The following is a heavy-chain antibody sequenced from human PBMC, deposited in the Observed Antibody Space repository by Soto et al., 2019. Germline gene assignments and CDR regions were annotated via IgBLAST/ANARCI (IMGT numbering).Heavy chain of an antibody. CDR3: ARAGSYHGSRSFKWFDP. J-gene: IGHJ5*02. CDR2: IYTSGST. D-gene: IGHD3-10*01. V-gene: IGHV4-4*07. Sequence: LSLTCPVSGGSVSSYYWSWIRQPAGKGLDWIGRIYTSGSTNYNPSLKSRVTMSVDTYKNQFSLKLSSVTAADTAVYYCARAGSYHGSRSFKWFDPWGQGTLVTVSS. CDR1: GGSVSSYY.